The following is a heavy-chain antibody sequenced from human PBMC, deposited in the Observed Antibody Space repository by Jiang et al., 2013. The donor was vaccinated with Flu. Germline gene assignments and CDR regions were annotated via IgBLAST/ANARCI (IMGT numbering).Heavy chain of an antibody. Sequence: VQLVESGGGVVQPGRSLRLSCAASGFTFSSYAMHWVRQAPSKGLEWVAVISYDGSNKYYADSVKGRFTISRDNSKNTLYLQMNSLRAEDTAVYYCARSGLIYYYYYGMDVWGQGTTVTVSS. CDR2: ISYDGSNK. D-gene: IGHD2-8*01. J-gene: IGHJ6*02. CDR3: ARSGLIYYYYYGMDV. V-gene: IGHV3-30-3*01. CDR1: GFTFSSYA.